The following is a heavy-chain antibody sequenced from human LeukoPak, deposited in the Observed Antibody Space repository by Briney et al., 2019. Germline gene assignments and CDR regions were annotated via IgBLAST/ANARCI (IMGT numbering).Heavy chain of an antibody. D-gene: IGHD6-6*01. Sequence: SEALSLTCTVSGGSISSYYWSWIRQPAGKGLEWIGRIYTSGSTNYNPSLKGRVTMSVDTSKNQFSLKLSSVTAADTAVYYCARGGYYSSSSRFFYWGQGTLVTVSS. V-gene: IGHV4-4*07. CDR3: ARGGYYSSSSRFFY. CDR2: IYTSGST. J-gene: IGHJ4*02. CDR1: GGSISSYY.